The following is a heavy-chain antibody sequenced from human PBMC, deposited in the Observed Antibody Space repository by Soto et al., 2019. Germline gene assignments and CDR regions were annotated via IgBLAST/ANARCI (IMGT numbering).Heavy chain of an antibody. Sequence: EVQLSESGGGLVQPGGSLRLSCAASGFTFSNYAMNWVRQAPGKGLEWVATITGGGGSAYYADSVRGRFTISRDNSKNTLYLQMNSLRAADTAVYYCAPRMVRGVNVNFYMDVWGKGTTVTVSS. CDR1: GFTFSNYA. CDR2: ITGGGGSA. CDR3: APRMVRGVNVNFYMDV. J-gene: IGHJ6*03. V-gene: IGHV3-23*01. D-gene: IGHD3-10*01.